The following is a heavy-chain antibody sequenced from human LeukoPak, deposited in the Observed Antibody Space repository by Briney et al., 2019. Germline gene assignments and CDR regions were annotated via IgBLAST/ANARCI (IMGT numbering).Heavy chain of an antibody. CDR1: GFTFSSYA. CDR3: AKDPLYYDRLTVAFDI. V-gene: IGHV3-23*01. D-gene: IGHD3-22*01. Sequence: PGGSLRLSCAASGFTFSSYAMSWVRQASGKGLEWVSAISGSGGSTYYADSVKGRFTISRDNSKNTLCLQMNSLRAEDTAISYCAKDPLYYDRLTVAFDIWGQGTMVTVSS. CDR2: ISGSGGST. J-gene: IGHJ3*02.